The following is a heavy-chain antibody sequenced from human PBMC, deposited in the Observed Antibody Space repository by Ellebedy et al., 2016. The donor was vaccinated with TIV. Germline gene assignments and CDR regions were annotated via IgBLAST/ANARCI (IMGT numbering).Heavy chain of an antibody. V-gene: IGHV1-2*02. CDR3: ARARGVAHFDN. Sequence: AASVKVSCKASGYTFSGYYIHWGRQAPGQGFEWMGWINPNSGGTNFAQKFQGRVTMTRDTSINTAYMELSRLNSGDTAVYYCARARGVAHFDNWGQGTLVTVSS. CDR1: GYTFSGYY. D-gene: IGHD5-12*01. CDR2: INPNSGGT. J-gene: IGHJ4*02.